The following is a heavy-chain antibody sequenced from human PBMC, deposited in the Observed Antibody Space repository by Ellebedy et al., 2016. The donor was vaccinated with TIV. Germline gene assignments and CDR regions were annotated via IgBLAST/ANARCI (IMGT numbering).Heavy chain of an antibody. D-gene: IGHD2-2*01. J-gene: IGHJ4*01. CDR1: GGSFNNYY. Sequence: SETLSLXXAVYGGSFNNYYCSWCRQSPGKGLEWIGEVHPSGNTYYSPSLGSRVIMSLDTSKSQCYLRLTSVTAADTSIYYCTRGIDQAKTGYWGHGSLVTVSS. CDR3: TRGIDQAKTGY. V-gene: IGHV4-34*01. CDR2: VHPSGNT.